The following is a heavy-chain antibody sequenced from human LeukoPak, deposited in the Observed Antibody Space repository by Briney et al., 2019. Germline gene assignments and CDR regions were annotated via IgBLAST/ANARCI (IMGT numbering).Heavy chain of an antibody. CDR3: ARAGKTFDS. CDR1: GFTFDDYA. J-gene: IGHJ4*02. Sequence: PGGSLRLSCAASGFTFDDYAMHWVRQAPGKGLEWISSITWNSGTIGYADSVKGRFTISRDNAKSSLYLQMNSLRAEDTAVYYCARAGKTFDSWGQGTLVTVSS. V-gene: IGHV3-9*01. CDR2: ITWNSGTI. D-gene: IGHD3-10*01.